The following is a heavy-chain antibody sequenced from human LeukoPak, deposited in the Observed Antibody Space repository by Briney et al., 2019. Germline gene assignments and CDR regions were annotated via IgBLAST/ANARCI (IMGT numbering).Heavy chain of an antibody. J-gene: IGHJ6*02. V-gene: IGHV1-46*01. CDR1: GYTFTSYY. CDR2: INPSGGST. CDR3: ARDPPGYCSSTSCSWGYYYYGMDV. D-gene: IGHD2-2*01. Sequence: ASVKVSCKASGYTFTSYYMHWVRQAPGQGLEWMGIINPSGGSTSYAQKFQGRVTMTRDTSTSTVYMELSSLRSEDTAVYYCARDPPGYCSSTSCSWGYYYYGMDVWGQGTTVTVSS.